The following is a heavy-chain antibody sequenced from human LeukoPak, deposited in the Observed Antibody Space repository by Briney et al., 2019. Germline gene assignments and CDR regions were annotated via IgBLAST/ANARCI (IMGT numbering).Heavy chain of an antibody. D-gene: IGHD4-17*01. J-gene: IGHJ4*02. V-gene: IGHV3-53*01. CDR3: AGGLRSGLIDY. CDR1: EFTFNNNY. Sequence: AGGSLRLSCAASEFTFNNNYMRWVRQAPGKGLEWVSTIYSAGSTNYADSVKGRFTISRDNSKNTMYLQMNSLRAEDTAVYYCAGGLRSGLIDYWGQGTLVTVSS. CDR2: IYSAGST.